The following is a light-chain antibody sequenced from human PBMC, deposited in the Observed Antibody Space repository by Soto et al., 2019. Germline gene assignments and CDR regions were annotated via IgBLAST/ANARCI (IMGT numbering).Light chain of an antibody. CDR3: QHYKSYPWT. J-gene: IGKJ1*01. CDR2: KAS. V-gene: IGKV1-5*03. CDR1: QSIDSW. Sequence: DIQMTQSPSTMSASVGDRVTITCRASQSIDSWLAWYQQKPGKAPKFLMYKASNLESGVPLRFSGSGSETEFTLTISSLQPDGFAIYYCQHYKSYPWTFGQGTKVELK.